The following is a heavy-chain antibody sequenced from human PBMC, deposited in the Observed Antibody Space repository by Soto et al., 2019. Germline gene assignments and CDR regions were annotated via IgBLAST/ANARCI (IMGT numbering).Heavy chain of an antibody. Sequence: PSETLSLTCSVSGDSIRGYHYYWGRIRQAPGKGLEWVGSVYFSGGNSYYNPSLKSRVTISVDTSYNKFFLRLNSVTAADTAVYFCAYGSSSAWIDKWGQGTLVTVSS. J-gene: IGHJ4*02. CDR2: VYFSGGNS. CDR1: GDSIRGYHYY. CDR3: AYGSSSAWIDK. V-gene: IGHV4-39*01. D-gene: IGHD6-25*01.